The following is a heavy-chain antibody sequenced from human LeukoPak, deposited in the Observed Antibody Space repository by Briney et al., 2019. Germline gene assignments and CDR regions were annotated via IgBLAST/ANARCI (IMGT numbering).Heavy chain of an antibody. CDR3: AKASGSYWTDDAFDI. CDR1: GFTFTSYS. CDR2: ISSFSRTT. J-gene: IGHJ3*02. Sequence: GGSLRLSCAASGFTFTSYSMSWVRQAPGKGLEWVSYISSFSRTTYYADSVKGRFTISRDNPKNTLYLQMNSLRAEDTAVYYCAKASGSYWTDDAFDIWGQGTMVTVSS. V-gene: IGHV3-48*01. D-gene: IGHD1-26*01.